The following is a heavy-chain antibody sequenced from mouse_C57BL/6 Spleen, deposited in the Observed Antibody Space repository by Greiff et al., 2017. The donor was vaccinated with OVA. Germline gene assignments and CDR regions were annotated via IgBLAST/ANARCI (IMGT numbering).Heavy chain of an antibody. CDR2: INPGSGGT. Sequence: VQLQQSGAELVRPGTSVKVSCKASGYAFTNYLIEWVKQRPGQGLEWIGVINPGSGGTNYNEKFKGKATLTADKSSSTAYMQLSSLTSEDSAGYFCARSGYYGSSSLYYAMDYWGQGTAVTVSS. CDR3: ARSGYYGSSSLYYAMDY. CDR1: GYAFTNYL. J-gene: IGHJ4*01. V-gene: IGHV1-54*01. D-gene: IGHD1-1*01.